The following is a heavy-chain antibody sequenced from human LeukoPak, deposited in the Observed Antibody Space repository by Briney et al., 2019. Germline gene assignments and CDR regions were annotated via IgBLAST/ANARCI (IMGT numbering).Heavy chain of an antibody. Sequence: GGSLRLSCAASGFTFSSCDMHWVRQAPGKGLEWVSGISWNSGSIGYADSVKGRFTISRDNAKNSLYLQMNSLRAEDMALYYCAKDRGDGYNYEAGDAFDIWGQGTMVTVSS. CDR2: ISWNSGSI. J-gene: IGHJ3*02. CDR1: GFTFSSCD. V-gene: IGHV3-9*03. CDR3: AKDRGDGYNYEAGDAFDI. D-gene: IGHD5-24*01.